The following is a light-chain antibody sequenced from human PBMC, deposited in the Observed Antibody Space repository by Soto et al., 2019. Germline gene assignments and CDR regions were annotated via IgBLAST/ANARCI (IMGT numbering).Light chain of an antibody. CDR2: AAS. V-gene: IGKV3-20*01. CDR1: QSFSSSN. CDR3: QQYLTSPKT. Sequence: EIVLTQSPGTLSLSAGERATLSCRASQSFSSSNLAWYQQKPAQAPRLLIYAASRRAPGIPERFSGSGSGTDFTLTISRLEPEDFAVYYCQQYLTSPKTFGQGTKVDIK. J-gene: IGKJ1*01.